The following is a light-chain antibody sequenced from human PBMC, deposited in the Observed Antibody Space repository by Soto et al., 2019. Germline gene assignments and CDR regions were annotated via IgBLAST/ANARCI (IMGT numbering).Light chain of an antibody. J-gene: IGKJ1*01. CDR3: QQYGSSPRT. V-gene: IGKV3-20*01. CDR1: QSVSISY. CDR2: GAS. Sequence: IVLTQSPGTLSLSPGERATLSCRASQSVSISYLAWYQRKPGQAPSLLMHGASSRATGIPERFSGSGSVTDFTLTISRLGPEDVAVYYCQQYGSSPRTFGQGTKVDIK.